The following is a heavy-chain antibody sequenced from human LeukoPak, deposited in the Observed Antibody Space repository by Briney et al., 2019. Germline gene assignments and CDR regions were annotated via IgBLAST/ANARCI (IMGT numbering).Heavy chain of an antibody. CDR2: ISSSSSYI. D-gene: IGHD3-10*01. CDR1: GFTFSSYS. Sequence: GSLRLSCAASGFTFSSYSMNWVRQAPGKGLERVSSISSSSSYIYYADSVKGRFTISRENAKNSLYLQMNSLRAEDTAVYYCARGRITMVRGVTDFDYWGQGTLVTVSS. V-gene: IGHV3-21*01. J-gene: IGHJ4*02. CDR3: ARGRITMVRGVTDFDY.